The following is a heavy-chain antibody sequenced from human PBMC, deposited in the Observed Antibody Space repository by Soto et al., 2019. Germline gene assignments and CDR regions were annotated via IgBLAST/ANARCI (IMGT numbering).Heavy chain of an antibody. Sequence: QVQLVQSGAEVKKPGASVKVSCTASGYTFTGYYIHWMRQSPGQGLEWIGWINPNRGGINYAYKFQGWVTMTRDTSITTAYMELSRLKSDDTAVYYCAREETGVSTKRHWFASWGQGTLVTVSS. CDR3: AREETGVSTKRHWFAS. CDR2: INPNRGGI. V-gene: IGHV1-2*04. CDR1: GYTFTGYY. D-gene: IGHD6-13*01. J-gene: IGHJ5*01.